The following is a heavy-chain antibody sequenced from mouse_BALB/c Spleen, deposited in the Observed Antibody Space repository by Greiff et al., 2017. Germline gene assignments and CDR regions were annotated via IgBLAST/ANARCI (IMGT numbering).Heavy chain of an antibody. J-gene: IGHJ1*01. V-gene: IGHV3-2*02. CDR1: GYSITSDYA. D-gene: IGHD2-4*01. CDR3: AREETMITTGYFDV. CDR2: ISYSGST. Sequence: EVQLQQSGPGLVKPSQSLSLTCTVTGYSITSDYAWNWIRQFPGNKLEWMGYISYSGSTSYNPSLKSRISITRDTSKNQFFLQLNSVTTEDTATYYCAREETMITTGYFDVWGAGTTVTVSS.